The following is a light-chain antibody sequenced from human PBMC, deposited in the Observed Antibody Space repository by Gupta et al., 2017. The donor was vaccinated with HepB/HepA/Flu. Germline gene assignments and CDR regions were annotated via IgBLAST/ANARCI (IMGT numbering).Light chain of an antibody. V-gene: IGLV1-51*01. Sequence: QSVLTQPPSVSAAPGQKVTISCSGSSSNIVNNYVSWYQQLPGTAPKLLIYDNNKRPSGIPDRFSGSKSGTSATLGITGLQTGDEADYYCGTWDSSLSRVVFGGGTKLTVL. J-gene: IGLJ2*01. CDR3: GTWDSSLSRVV. CDR1: SSNIVNNY. CDR2: DNN.